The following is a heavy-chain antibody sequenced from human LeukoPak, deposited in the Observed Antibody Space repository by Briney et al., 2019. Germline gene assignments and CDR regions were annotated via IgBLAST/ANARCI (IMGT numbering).Heavy chain of an antibody. CDR1: GGTFSRCA. V-gene: IGHV1-69*04. CDR3: ARDSNMEGTGANDP. D-gene: IGHD2/OR15-2a*01. CDR2: IIPIVGYA. J-gene: IGHJ5*02. Sequence: ASVKVSCKAYGGTFSRCAISWVRQAPGQGLEWMGRIIPIVGYATNAQKFQGRVTITADKSTTTVYMELSSLRSDDPAVSYCARDSNMEGTGANDPWGQGTLVIVSS.